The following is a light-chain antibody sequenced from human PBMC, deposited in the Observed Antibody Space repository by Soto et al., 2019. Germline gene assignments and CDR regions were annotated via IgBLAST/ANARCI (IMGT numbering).Light chain of an antibody. Sequence: DIQMTQSPSSLSASVGDRVTITCRASQSISRNLNGYQHKPGKARKLLMYASSSLQNGVPSRFRGGGSRKEFTLSINSQQPEDFGTYYCQQSFITASITFGQGTRLEIK. J-gene: IGKJ5*01. CDR3: QQSFITASIT. V-gene: IGKV1-39*01. CDR2: ASS. CDR1: QSISRN.